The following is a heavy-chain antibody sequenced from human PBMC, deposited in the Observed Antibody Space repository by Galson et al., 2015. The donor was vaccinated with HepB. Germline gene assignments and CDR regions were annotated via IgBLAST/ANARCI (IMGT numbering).Heavy chain of an antibody. CDR1: GFTFSSYA. CDR3: AREFVGWELLRVPADV. Sequence: SLRLSCAASGFTFSSYAMHWVRQAPGKGLEWVAVISYDGSNKYYADSVKGRFTISRDNSKNTLYLQMNSLRAEDTAVYYCAREFVGWELLRVPADVWGQGTLVTVSS. J-gene: IGHJ4*02. D-gene: IGHD1-26*01. V-gene: IGHV3-30*04. CDR2: ISYDGSNK.